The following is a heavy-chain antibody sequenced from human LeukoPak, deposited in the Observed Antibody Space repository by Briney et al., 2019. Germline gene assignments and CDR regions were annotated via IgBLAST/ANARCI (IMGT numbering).Heavy chain of an antibody. V-gene: IGHV3-30-3*01. CDR1: GFTFSSYD. Sequence: PGRSLRLSCAASGFTFSSYDMHWVRQAPGKGLEWVAVISYDGGNKYYADSVKGRFTISRDNGKNTLYLQMNSLRAEDTAVYYCASYLTSIPSGMDVWGQGATVTVSS. J-gene: IGHJ6*02. CDR3: ASYLTSIPSGMDV. CDR2: ISYDGGNK. D-gene: IGHD2/OR15-2a*01.